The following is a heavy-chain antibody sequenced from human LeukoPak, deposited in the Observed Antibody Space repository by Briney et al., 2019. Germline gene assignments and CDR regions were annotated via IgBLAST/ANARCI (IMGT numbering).Heavy chain of an antibody. V-gene: IGHV1-2*02. Sequence: ASVKVSCKASGGTFSNYGINWVRQAPGQGLEWMGWINPNSGGTNYAQKFQGRVTMTRDTSISTAYMELSRLRSDDTAVYYCARDVVGGYRDAFDIWGQGTMVTVSS. CDR3: ARDVVGGYRDAFDI. D-gene: IGHD5-12*01. CDR2: INPNSGGT. J-gene: IGHJ3*02. CDR1: GGTFSNYG.